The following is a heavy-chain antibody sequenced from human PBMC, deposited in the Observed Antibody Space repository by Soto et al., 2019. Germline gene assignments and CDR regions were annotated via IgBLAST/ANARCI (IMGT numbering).Heavy chain of an antibody. V-gene: IGHV4-39*01. Sequence: SETLSLTCTVSGGSISSSSYYWGWIRQPPGKGLEWIGSIYYSGSTYYNPSLKSRVTISVDTSKNQFSLKLSSVTAADTAVYYCARLILAGYYGMDVWGQGTTVTVSS. CDR3: ARLILAGYYGMDV. CDR1: GGSISSSSYY. J-gene: IGHJ6*02. CDR2: IYYSGST. D-gene: IGHD2-15*01.